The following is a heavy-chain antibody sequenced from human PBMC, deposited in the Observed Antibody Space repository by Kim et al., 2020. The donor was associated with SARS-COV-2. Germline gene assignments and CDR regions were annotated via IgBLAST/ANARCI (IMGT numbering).Heavy chain of an antibody. Sequence: GGSLRLSCADSGFTFDDSAMHWVRQAPGKGLEWVTGISWNSGTIGYADSVKGRFTISRDNAKNSLYMQMNSMRTEDTAVYYVSKSTSTMCHVVVYGMDV. CDR1: GFTFDDSA. CDR3: SKSTSTMCHVVVYGMDV. CDR2: ISWNSGTI. V-gene: IGHV3-9*01. D-gene: IGHD3-10*02. J-gene: IGHJ6*01.